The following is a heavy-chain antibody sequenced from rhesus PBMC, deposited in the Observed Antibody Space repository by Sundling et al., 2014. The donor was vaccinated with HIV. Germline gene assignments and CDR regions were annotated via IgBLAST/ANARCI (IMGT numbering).Heavy chain of an antibody. D-gene: IGHD2-15*01. V-gene: IGHV4-76*01. CDR2: IYSSSGNT. CDR3: AERRXVGVVSNLRASSVPLSFRTLRSGTEGTFRGTTRSFLRPSLPNRNRDPYG. Sequence: QVQLQESGPGLLKPSETLSLTCAVSGGSISGGYGWGWIRQPPGKGLEWIGSIYSSSGNTYYNPSLKSRVTISADTSKNQFSLKLNSVTAADTAVYYCAERRXVGVVSNLRASSVPLSFRTLRSGTEGTFRGTTRSFLRPSLPNRNRDPYG. J-gene: IGHJ6*01. CDR1: GGSISGGYG.